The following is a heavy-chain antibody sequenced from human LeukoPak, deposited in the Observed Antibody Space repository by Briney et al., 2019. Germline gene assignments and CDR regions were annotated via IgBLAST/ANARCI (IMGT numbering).Heavy chain of an antibody. CDR2: INWNGGST. J-gene: IGHJ5*02. Sequence: GGSLRLSCAASGFTFDDYGMSWVRQAPGKGLEWVSGINWNGGSTGYADSVKGRFTISRDNAKNSLYLQMNSLRAEDTALYYCAREGYCTSCYGPEFDPWGQGTLVTVSS. CDR3: AREGYCTSCYGPEFDP. V-gene: IGHV3-20*04. CDR1: GFTFDDYG. D-gene: IGHD2-2*01.